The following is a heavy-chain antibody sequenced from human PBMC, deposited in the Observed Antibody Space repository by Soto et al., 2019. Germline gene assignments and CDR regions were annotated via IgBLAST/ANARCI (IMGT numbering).Heavy chain of an antibody. CDR1: GYSFISSW. V-gene: IGHV5-51*01. CDR3: ARHVEDAYTYGYNYFGVDV. J-gene: IGHJ6*02. D-gene: IGHD5-18*01. CDR2: IYPGDSDT. Sequence: PGESLKISCKASGYSFISSWIGWVRQMPGKGLEWMGIIYPGDSDTRYSPSFQGQVTISADKSISTAYLQWSSLKASDTAMYYCARHVEDAYTYGYNYFGVDVWGQGTTVTVSS.